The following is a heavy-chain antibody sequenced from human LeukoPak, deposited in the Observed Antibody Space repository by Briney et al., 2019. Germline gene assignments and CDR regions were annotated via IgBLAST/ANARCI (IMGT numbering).Heavy chain of an antibody. D-gene: IGHD3-22*01. CDR1: GDSVSSNSAA. V-gene: IGHV6-1*01. CDR3: ARDRTYYYDSSGYPTFDY. Sequence: SQTLSLTCAISGDSVSSNSAAWNWIRQSPSRGLEWLRRTYYRSKWYNDYAVSVKSRITINPDTSKNQFSLQLNSVTPEDTAVYYCARDRTYYYDSSGYPTFDYWGQGTLVTVSS. J-gene: IGHJ4*02. CDR2: TYYRSKWYN.